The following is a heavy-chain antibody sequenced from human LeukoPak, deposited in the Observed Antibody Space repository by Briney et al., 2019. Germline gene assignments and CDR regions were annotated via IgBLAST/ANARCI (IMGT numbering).Heavy chain of an antibody. V-gene: IGHV1-69*13. Sequence: GASVKVSCKASGGTFSSYAISWVRQAPGQGLEWMGGIIPIFGTANYAQKFQGRVTITADESTSTAYMELSSLRSEDTAVYYCVRAYHQNKGDYADNWFDPWGQGTLVTVSS. CDR1: GGTFSSYA. D-gene: IGHD4-17*01. CDR3: VRAYHQNKGDYADNWFDP. CDR2: IIPIFGTA. J-gene: IGHJ5*02.